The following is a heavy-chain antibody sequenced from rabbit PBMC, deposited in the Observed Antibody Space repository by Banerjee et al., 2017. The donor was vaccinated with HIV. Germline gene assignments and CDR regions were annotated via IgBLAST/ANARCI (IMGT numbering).Heavy chain of an antibody. Sequence: QEQLEESGGGLVKPEGSLTLTCKASGFSFSSVYDMCWVRQAPGKGLEWIACIGTADGNTFYANWAKGRFTISKASSTTVTLQMTSLTAADTATYFCARDPGGVDYGRLDLWGQGTLVTVS. D-gene: IGHD3-1*01. CDR3: ARDPGGVDYGRLDL. CDR2: IGTADGNT. V-gene: IGHV1S45*01. CDR1: GFSFSSVYD. J-gene: IGHJ3*01.